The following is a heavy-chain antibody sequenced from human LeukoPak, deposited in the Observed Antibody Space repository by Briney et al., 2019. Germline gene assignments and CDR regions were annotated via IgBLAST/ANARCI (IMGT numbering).Heavy chain of an antibody. CDR3: ARVSPRGYRRLDAFDI. J-gene: IGHJ3*02. D-gene: IGHD6-13*01. CDR2: ISDTRST. CDR1: DGSFSGYY. V-gene: IGHV4-34*01. Sequence: SGTLSLTCTVSDGSFSGYYWSWIRQPPGKGLEWMGEISDTRSTNYSPSLKGRVAISMDTSKNQFSLELRSVTAADTAIYYCARVSPRGYRRLDAFDIWGQGTMVIVSS.